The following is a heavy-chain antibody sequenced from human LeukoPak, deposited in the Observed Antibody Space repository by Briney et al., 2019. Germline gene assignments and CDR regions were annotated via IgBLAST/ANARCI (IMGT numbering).Heavy chain of an antibody. V-gene: IGHV3-33*01. D-gene: IGHD3-3*01. CDR3: ATKQLRFLGETPIDY. CDR1: GFTFSSYG. CDR2: IWYDGSNK. Sequence: GGSLRLSCAASGFTFSSYGMHWVRQAPGKGLEWVAVIWYDGSNKYYADSVKGRFTISRDNSKNTLYLQMNSLRAEDTAVYYCATKQLRFLGETPIDYWGQGTLVTVSS. J-gene: IGHJ4*02.